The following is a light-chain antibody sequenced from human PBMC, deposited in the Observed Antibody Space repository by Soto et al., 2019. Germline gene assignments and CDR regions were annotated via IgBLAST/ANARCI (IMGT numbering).Light chain of an antibody. CDR1: QDTGTD. CDR2: ATS. V-gene: IGKV1-6*01. Sequence: AIRMTQSPSSLSASVGDRVTITCRASQDTGTDLGWYQQKPGKAPKLLIYATSILQGGVPSRFSGSGSGTDFTLTISYLQPEDFATYYCLQDHSGLSFGGGTKVEIK. CDR3: LQDHSGLS. J-gene: IGKJ4*01.